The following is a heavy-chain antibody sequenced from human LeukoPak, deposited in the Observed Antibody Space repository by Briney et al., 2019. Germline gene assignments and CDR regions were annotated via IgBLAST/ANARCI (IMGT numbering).Heavy chain of an antibody. D-gene: IGHD5-18*01. V-gene: IGHV3-48*03. CDR2: ISSSGSAK. Sequence: GGSLRLSCAASGFIFSNYEMNWVRQAPGKWLEWISYISSSGSAKYYADSVKGRFTISRDNAKNSLYLQMNSLRPEDTAVYYCVYVDTVMATGDYWGQGTLVTVSS. CDR1: GFIFSNYE. CDR3: VYVDTVMATGDY. J-gene: IGHJ4*02.